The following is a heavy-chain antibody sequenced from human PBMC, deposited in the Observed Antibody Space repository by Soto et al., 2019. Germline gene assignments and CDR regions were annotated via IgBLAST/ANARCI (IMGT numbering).Heavy chain of an antibody. D-gene: IGHD4-17*01. CDR3: ARDAVRGEFGY. J-gene: IGHJ4*02. CDR1: GASVSSGSFY. Sequence: PSETLSLTCTVSGASVSSGSFYWSWVRQPPGKGLEWVGYIYYSGSTNYNPSLESRVTISVDMSKNQFSLKLSSVTAADTAVYYCARDAVRGEFGYWVQGTLVTVSA. CDR2: IYYSGST. V-gene: IGHV4-61*01.